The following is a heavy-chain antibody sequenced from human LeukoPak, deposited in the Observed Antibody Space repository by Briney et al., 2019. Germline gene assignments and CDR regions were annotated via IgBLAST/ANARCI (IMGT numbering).Heavy chain of an antibody. CDR1: GFTFSSYG. CDR2: ISYDGSNK. V-gene: IGHV3-30*18. CDR3: AKSSGAYYVGAFDI. J-gene: IGHJ3*02. Sequence: GGSLRLSCAASGFTFSSYGMHWVRQAPGKGLEWVAVISYDGSNKYYADSVKGRFTISSDSSKNTLYLQMNSLRTEDTAVYYCAKSSGAYYVGAFDIWGQGTMVTVSS. D-gene: IGHD1-26*01.